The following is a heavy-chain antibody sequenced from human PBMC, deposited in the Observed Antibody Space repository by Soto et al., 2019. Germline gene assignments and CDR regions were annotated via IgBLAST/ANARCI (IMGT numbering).Heavy chain of an antibody. CDR2: ISGSGGST. Sequence: GSLRLSCAASGFTFSSYAMSWVRQAPGKGLEWVSAISGSGGSTYYADSVKGRFTISRDNSKNTLYLQMNSLRAEDTAVYYCAKDPEPVLLLNWFDPWGQGTLVTVSS. J-gene: IGHJ5*02. CDR1: GFTFSSYA. CDR3: AKDPEPVLLLNWFDP. V-gene: IGHV3-23*01. D-gene: IGHD3-10*01.